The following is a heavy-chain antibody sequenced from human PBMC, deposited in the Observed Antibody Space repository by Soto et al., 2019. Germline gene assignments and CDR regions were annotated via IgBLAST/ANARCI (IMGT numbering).Heavy chain of an antibody. D-gene: IGHD3-10*01. Sequence: GGSLRLSCAASGFTFSSYAMSWVRQAPGKGLEWVSAISGSGGSTYYADSVKGRFTISRDNSKNTLYPQMNSLRAEDTAVYYCAKDLLLLWFGDFDYWGQGTLVTVSS. CDR3: AKDLLLLWFGDFDY. CDR2: ISGSGGST. V-gene: IGHV3-23*01. CDR1: GFTFSSYA. J-gene: IGHJ4*02.